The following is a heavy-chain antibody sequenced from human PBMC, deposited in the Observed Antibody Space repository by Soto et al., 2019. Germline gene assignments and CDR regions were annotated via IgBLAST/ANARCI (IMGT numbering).Heavy chain of an antibody. CDR3: ACDSSGYYSATDY. D-gene: IGHD3-22*01. CDR2: IIPIFGTA. V-gene: IGHV1-69*13. Sequence: ASVKVSCKASGGTFSSYAISWVRQAPGQGLEWMGGIIPIFGTANYAQKFQGRVTITADESTSTAYMELSSLRSEDTAVYYCACDSSGYYSATDYWGQGTLVTVSS. J-gene: IGHJ4*02. CDR1: GGTFSSYA.